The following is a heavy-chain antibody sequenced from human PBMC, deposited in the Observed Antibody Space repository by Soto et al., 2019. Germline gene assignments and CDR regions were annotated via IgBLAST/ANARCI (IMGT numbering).Heavy chain of an antibody. CDR1: GGSISSGGYY. CDR3: ARVPLSGSIFGGRGNWFDP. J-gene: IGHJ5*02. CDR2: IYYSGST. V-gene: IGHV4-31*03. Sequence: PSETLSLTCTVSGGSISSGGYYWSWIRQHPGKGLEWIGYIYYSGSTYYNPSLKSRVTISVDTSKNQFSLKLSSVTAADTAVYYCARVPLSGSIFGGRGNWFDPWGQGTLVTVSS. D-gene: IGHD3-3*01.